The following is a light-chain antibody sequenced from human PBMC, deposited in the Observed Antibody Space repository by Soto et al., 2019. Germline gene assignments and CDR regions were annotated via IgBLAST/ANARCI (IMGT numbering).Light chain of an antibody. Sequence: QSALTQPASVSGSPGQSITISCTGTSSDVGLYNFLSWCQQHPGKAPKLMIYEVSNRPSGISNRFSGSKSGNTASLTISGLRAEDEADYYCSSFTSISTRVFGTGTKLTVL. CDR2: EVS. J-gene: IGLJ1*01. CDR3: SSFTSISTRV. V-gene: IGLV2-14*01. CDR1: SSDVGLYNF.